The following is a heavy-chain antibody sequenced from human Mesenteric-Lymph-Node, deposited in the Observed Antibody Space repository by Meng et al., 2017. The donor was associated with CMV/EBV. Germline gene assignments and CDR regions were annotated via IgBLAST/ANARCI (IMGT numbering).Heavy chain of an antibody. J-gene: IGHJ6*02. CDR3: AKDFIAGGIQADYGMDV. CDR1: GFTFSPYT. Sequence: GESLKISCAASGFTFSPYTMSWVRQAPGKGLEWVSRIRGSDGRPSYADSVRGRFTISRDISQNTLYLQMNSLRAEDTAVYYCAKDFIAGGIQADYGMDVWGQGTTVTVSS. D-gene: IGHD6-13*01. V-gene: IGHV3-23*01. CDR2: IRGSDGRP.